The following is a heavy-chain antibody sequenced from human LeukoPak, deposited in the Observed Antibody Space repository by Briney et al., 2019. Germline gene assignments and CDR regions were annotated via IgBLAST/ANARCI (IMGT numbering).Heavy chain of an antibody. V-gene: IGHV3-23*01. D-gene: IGHD3-22*01. CDR2: ISGSGGST. J-gene: IGHJ4*02. CDR3: AKDGGYDSSGYYFKAFDY. Sequence: GGSLRLSCAASGFTFSSYAMSWVRQAPGKELEWVSAISGSGGSTYYADSVKGRFTISRDNSKNTLYLQMNSLRAEDTAVYCCAKDGGYDSSGYYFKAFDYWGQGTLVTVSS. CDR1: GFTFSSYA.